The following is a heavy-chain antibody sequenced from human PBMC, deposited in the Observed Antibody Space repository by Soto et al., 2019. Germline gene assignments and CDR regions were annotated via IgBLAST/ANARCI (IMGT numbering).Heavy chain of an antibody. V-gene: IGHV3-21*01. CDR2: ISSSSSYI. CDR1: GFTFSSYS. Sequence: GGSLRLSCAASGFTFSSYSMNWVRQAPGKGLEWVSSISSSSSYIYYADSVKGRFTISRDNAKNSLYLQMNSLRAEDTAVYYCARDRAAYCSGGSCYSAAHAFDIWGQGTMVTVSS. J-gene: IGHJ3*02. CDR3: ARDRAAYCSGGSCYSAAHAFDI. D-gene: IGHD2-15*01.